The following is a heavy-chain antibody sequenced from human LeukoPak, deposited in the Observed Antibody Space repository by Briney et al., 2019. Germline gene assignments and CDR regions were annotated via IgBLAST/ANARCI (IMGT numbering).Heavy chain of an antibody. V-gene: IGHV3-30*02. CDR1: GFTFSSYG. J-gene: IGHJ4*02. D-gene: IGHD3-9*01. CDR2: IRYDGSNK. Sequence: PGGSLGLSCAASGFTFSSYGMHWVRQAPGKGLEWVAFIRYDGSNKYYADSVKGRFTISRDNSKNTLYLQMNSLRAEDTAVYYCAKDEVANFDWLQPTDYWGQGTLVTVSS. CDR3: AKDEVANFDWLQPTDY.